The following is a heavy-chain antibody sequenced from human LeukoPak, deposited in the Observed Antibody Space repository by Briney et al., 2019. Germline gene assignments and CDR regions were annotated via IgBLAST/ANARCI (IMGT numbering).Heavy chain of an antibody. J-gene: IGHJ4*02. CDR1: GGSISSYY. D-gene: IGHD4-23*01. CDR2: NSGST. V-gene: IGHV4-59*08. CDR3: ASHVVTTWGDYFDY. Sequence: RSETLSLTCTVSGGSISSYYWSWIRQPPGKGLEWIGYNSGSTNYNPSLKSRVTISVDTSKNHFSLNLSSVTAADTAVYYCASHVVTTWGDYFDYWGQGTLVTVSS.